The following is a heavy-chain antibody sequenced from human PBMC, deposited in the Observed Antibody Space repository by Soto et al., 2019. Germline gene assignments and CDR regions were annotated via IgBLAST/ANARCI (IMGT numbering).Heavy chain of an antibody. CDR3: ARIRFRYGMDV. V-gene: IGHV1-2*04. CDR2: INPNSGGT. CDR1: GGTFSSYA. J-gene: IGHJ6*02. D-gene: IGHD3-3*01. Sequence: ASVKVSCKASGGTFSSYAISWVRQAPGQGLEWMGGINPNSGGTNYAQKFQGWVTMTRDTSISTAYMELSRLRSDDTAVYYCARIRFRYGMDVWGQGTTVTVSS.